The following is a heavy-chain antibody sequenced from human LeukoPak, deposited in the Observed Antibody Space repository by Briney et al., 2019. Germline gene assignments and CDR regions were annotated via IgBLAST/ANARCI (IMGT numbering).Heavy chain of an antibody. D-gene: IGHD2-2*01. CDR1: GYTFTGYY. CDR2: INPNSGGT. V-gene: IGHV1-2*02. CDR3: ARIPLYCSSTSCYLGGWFDP. J-gene: IGHJ5*02. Sequence: ASVKVSCKASGYTFTGYYMHWVRQAPGQGLEWMGWINPNSGGTNYAQKFQGRVTMTRDTSISTAYMELSRLRSDDTAVYYCARIPLYCSSTSCYLGGWFDPWGQGTLVTVPS.